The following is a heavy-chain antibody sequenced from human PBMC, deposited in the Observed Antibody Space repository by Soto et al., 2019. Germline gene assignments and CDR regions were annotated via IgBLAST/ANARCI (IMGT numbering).Heavy chain of an antibody. D-gene: IGHD3-10*01. CDR1: GFTFGNAW. Sequence: LRLSCAASGFTFGNAWMSWVRQAPGKGLEWVGRIKSKTDGGTTDYAAPVKGRFTISRDDSKNTLYLQMNSLKTEDTAVYYCTTEIEDYYGSGSLYYWGQGTLVTVSS. CDR2: IKSKTDGGTT. J-gene: IGHJ4*02. V-gene: IGHV3-15*01. CDR3: TTEIEDYYGSGSLYY.